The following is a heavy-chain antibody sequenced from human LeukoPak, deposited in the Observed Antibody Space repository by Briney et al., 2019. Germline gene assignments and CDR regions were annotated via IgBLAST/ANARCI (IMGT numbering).Heavy chain of an antibody. J-gene: IGHJ6*02. CDR2: ILSDGSKE. CDR1: GFTFSSYG. V-gene: IGHV3-33*06. Sequence: GSLRLTCAASGFTFSSYGMHWVRQAPGKGLEWVAVILSDGSKEFYTDSVKGRFTISRDNSKNTLYLQMNSLRAEDTAVYYCAKDLKGMDVWGQGTTVTVSS. CDR3: AKDLKGMDV.